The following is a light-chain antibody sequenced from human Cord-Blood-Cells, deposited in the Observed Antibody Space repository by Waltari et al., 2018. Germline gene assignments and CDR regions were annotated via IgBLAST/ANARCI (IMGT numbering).Light chain of an antibody. CDR2: DAS. Sequence: EIVLTQSPAPLSLSPGEGAPLPCRASQSVSSYFAWYQQKPGQAPRLLIYDASNRATGIPARFSGSGSGTDFTLTISSLEPEDFAVYYCQQRSNWPPWTFGQGTKVEIK. J-gene: IGKJ1*01. CDR3: QQRSNWPPWT. V-gene: IGKV3-11*01. CDR1: QSVSSY.